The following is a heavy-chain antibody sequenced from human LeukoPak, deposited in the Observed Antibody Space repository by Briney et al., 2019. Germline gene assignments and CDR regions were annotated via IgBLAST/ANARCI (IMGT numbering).Heavy chain of an antibody. CDR1: GYTFTGYY. J-gene: IGHJ5*02. CDR2: INPNSGGT. Sequence: ASVKVSCKASGYTFTGYYMHWVRQAPGRGLEWMGWINPNSGGTNYAQKFQGRVTMTRDTSISTAYMELSRLRSDDTAVYYCARGRKPFSGTAIYSGNWFDPWGQGTLVTVSS. D-gene: IGHD3-10*02. CDR3: ARGRKPFSGTAIYSGNWFDP. V-gene: IGHV1-2*02.